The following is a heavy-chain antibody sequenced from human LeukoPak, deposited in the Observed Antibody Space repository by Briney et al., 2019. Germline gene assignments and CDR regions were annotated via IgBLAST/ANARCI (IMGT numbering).Heavy chain of an antibody. Sequence: GSLRLSCAASGFTFSNAWMSWVRQAPGKGLEWIGEINHSGSTNYNPSLKSRVTISVDTSKNQFSLKLSSVTAADTAVYYCARTTPYYYYYGMDVWGQGTTVTVSS. J-gene: IGHJ6*02. V-gene: IGHV4-34*01. CDR2: INHSGST. D-gene: IGHD1-1*01. CDR3: ARTTPYYYYYGMDV. CDR1: GFTFSNAW.